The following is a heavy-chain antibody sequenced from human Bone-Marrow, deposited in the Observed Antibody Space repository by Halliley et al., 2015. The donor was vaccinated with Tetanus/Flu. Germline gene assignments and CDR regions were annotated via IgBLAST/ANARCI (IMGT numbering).Heavy chain of an antibody. CDR3: ARLRYDYGDSRDAFDM. CDR2: IAPGVSSA. J-gene: IGHJ3*02. Sequence: LEWMGRIAPGVSSAKYSPSFQGHITISLDKPINTAYLQWTSLKASDTATYYCARLRYDYGDSRDAFDMWGHGTLV. V-gene: IGHV5-10-1*01. D-gene: IGHD4-17*01.